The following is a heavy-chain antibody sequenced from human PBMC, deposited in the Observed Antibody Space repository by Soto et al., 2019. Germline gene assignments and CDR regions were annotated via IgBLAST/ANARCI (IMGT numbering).Heavy chain of an antibody. J-gene: IGHJ6*02. Sequence: PGGSQRLSCAASGFTFSSYAMNWVRQAPGKGLEWVSTISGTGRSTYFADSVKGRFTISRDNSKNTLYLQMNSLRAEDTAIYYCAKHLRYYYGSGLDYYYYGLDVWGQGTTVTVSS. D-gene: IGHD3-10*01. CDR1: GFTFSSYA. V-gene: IGHV3-23*01. CDR3: AKHLRYYYGSGLDYYYYGLDV. CDR2: ISGTGRST.